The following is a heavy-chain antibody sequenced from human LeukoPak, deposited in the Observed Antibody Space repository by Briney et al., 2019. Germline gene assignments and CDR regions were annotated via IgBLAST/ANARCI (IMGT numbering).Heavy chain of an antibody. D-gene: IGHD3-10*01. Sequence: GASVKVSCKASGYTFTGYYMHWVRQAPGQGLEWMGRINPNSGGTNYAQKFQGRVTMTRDTSISTAYMELGRLRSDDTAVYYCARDQYYYGSGRSAFDIWGQGTMVTVSS. CDR3: ARDQYYYGSGRSAFDI. CDR2: INPNSGGT. CDR1: GYTFTGYY. V-gene: IGHV1-2*06. J-gene: IGHJ3*02.